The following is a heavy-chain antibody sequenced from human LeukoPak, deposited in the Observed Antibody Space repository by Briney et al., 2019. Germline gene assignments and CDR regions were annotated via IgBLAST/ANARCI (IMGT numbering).Heavy chain of an antibody. CDR3: ARDKSKGSSSGSLFDY. D-gene: IGHD5-18*01. CDR1: GFTFSTYY. V-gene: IGHV3-7*01. J-gene: IGHJ4*02. Sequence: GGSLRLSCAVSGFTFSTYYMSWVRQAPGKGLEWVANMKQDESDKFYADSVKGRFTISRDNAKNSLYLQMDSLRAEDTAVYYCARDKSKGSSSGSLFDYWGQGTLVTVSS. CDR2: MKQDESDK.